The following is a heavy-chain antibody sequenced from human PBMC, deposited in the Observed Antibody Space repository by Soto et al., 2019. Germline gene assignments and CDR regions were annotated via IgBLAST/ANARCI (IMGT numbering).Heavy chain of an antibody. CDR2: IKTDGYAA. D-gene: IGHD6-19*01. V-gene: IGHV3-74*01. J-gene: IGHJ4*02. Sequence: ESGGVLVQPGGSLRLSCVASGFTFDSHWMHWVRQAPGEGLVWVSRIKTDGYAAAYADSVKGRFTICRDNTKITVYLQMNSLRAEDTAVYFCVRESGVAADCWGQGTLVTVSS. CDR3: VRESGVAADC. CDR1: GFTFDSHW.